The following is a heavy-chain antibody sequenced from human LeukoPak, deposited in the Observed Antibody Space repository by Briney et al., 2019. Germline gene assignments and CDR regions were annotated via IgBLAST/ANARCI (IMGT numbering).Heavy chain of an antibody. CDR1: GGTFSSYA. D-gene: IGHD6-13*01. CDR3: GSAAADYYYYMDV. CDR2: IIPIFGTA. J-gene: IGHJ6*03. V-gene: IGHV1-69*05. Sequence: SVKVSCKASGGTFSSYAISWVRQAPGQGLEWMGGIIPIFGTANYAQKFQGRVTITTDESTSTAYMELSSLRSEDTAVYYCGSAAADYYYYMDVWGKGTTVTVSS.